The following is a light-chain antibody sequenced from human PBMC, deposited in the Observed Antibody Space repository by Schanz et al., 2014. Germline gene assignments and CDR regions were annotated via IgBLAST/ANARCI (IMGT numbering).Light chain of an antibody. J-gene: IGKJ1*01. V-gene: IGKV3-15*01. CDR1: QSVSSY. CDR3: QQYKNWPWT. CDR2: DAS. Sequence: EIVLTQSPGTLSLFPGERATLSCRASQSVSSYLAWYQQKPGLAPRLLIYDASTRATGIPARFSGSGSGTEFTLTISSLQSEDFAVYYCQQYKNWPWTFGQGTNVEIK.